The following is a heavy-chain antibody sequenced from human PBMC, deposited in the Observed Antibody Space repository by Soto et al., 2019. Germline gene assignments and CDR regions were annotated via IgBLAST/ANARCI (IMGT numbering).Heavy chain of an antibody. D-gene: IGHD3-16*01. Sequence: GGSLRLSCAVSGFTFSDHYMDWIRQIPGSGLEWIVRTRNKANGYSTEYAASVRGRFTVSRDGSRSSLNLQMDSLRVEDTAVYYCVRATPYVGFDSWGQGALVTVSS. CDR3: VRATPYVGFDS. V-gene: IGHV3-72*01. J-gene: IGHJ4*02. CDR1: GFTFSDHY. CDR2: TRNKANGYST.